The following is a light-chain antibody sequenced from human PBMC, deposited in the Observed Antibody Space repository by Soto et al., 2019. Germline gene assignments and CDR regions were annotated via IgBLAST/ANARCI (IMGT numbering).Light chain of an antibody. V-gene: IGKV3-20*01. CDR1: QSVGQP. CDR2: GAS. J-gene: IGKJ4*01. CDR3: QQYGSSLLT. Sequence: EIVLTQSPGTLSLSPGERATLSCRASQSVGQPLAWYQQKPCQAPSLLIYGASSRATGIPDRFSGSGSGTDFTLTISRLEPEDFAVYYCQQYGSSLLTFGGGTKVDIK.